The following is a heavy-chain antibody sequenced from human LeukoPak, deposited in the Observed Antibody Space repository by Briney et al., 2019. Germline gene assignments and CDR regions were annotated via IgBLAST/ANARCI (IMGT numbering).Heavy chain of an antibody. D-gene: IGHD6-19*01. Sequence: ASVKVSCKASGYTFTSYDINWVRQATGQGLEWMGWMNPNSGNTGYAQKFQGRVTMTRNTSISTAYMELSSLRSEDTAVYYCARAPYSSGWYGYYYYYMDVWGKGTTVTVSS. CDR2: MNPNSGNT. CDR3: ARAPYSSGWYGYYYYYMDV. V-gene: IGHV1-8*01. CDR1: GYTFTSYD. J-gene: IGHJ6*03.